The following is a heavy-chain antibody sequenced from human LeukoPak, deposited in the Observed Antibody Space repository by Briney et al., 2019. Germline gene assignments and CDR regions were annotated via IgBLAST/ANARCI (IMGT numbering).Heavy chain of an antibody. V-gene: IGHV3-30*18. CDR1: GFTFSSYG. CDR2: ISYDGSNK. D-gene: IGHD4-17*01. J-gene: IGHJ6*02. Sequence: GGSLRLSCAASGFTFSSYGMHWVRQAPGKGLEWVAVISYDGSNKYYADSVKGRFTISRDNSKNTLYLQMSSLRAEDTAVYYCAKDGDYGGFYYYYGMDVWGQGTTVTVSS. CDR3: AKDGDYGGFYYYYGMDV.